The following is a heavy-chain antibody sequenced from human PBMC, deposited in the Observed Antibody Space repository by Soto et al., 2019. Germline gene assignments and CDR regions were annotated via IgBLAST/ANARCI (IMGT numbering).Heavy chain of an antibody. CDR2: IYYSGST. V-gene: IGHV4-39*01. J-gene: IGHJ4*02. D-gene: IGHD3-10*01. CDR3: ARRGSGSYSDY. CDR1: GGSISSSSYY. Sequence: QLQLQESGPGRVKPSETLSLTCTVSGGSISSSSYYWGWIRQPPGKGLEWIGSIYYSGSTYYNPSHKSRVTISVDTSKNQFSLKLSSVTASDTAVYYCARRGSGSYSDYWGQGTLVTVSS.